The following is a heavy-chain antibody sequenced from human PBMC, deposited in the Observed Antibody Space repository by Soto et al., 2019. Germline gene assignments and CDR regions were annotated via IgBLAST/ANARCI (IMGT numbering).Heavy chain of an antibody. J-gene: IGHJ5*02. CDR1: GGSISSSSYY. D-gene: IGHD6-19*01. V-gene: IGHV4-39*01. Sequence: PSETLSLTCTVSGGSISSSSYYWGWIRQPPGKGLEWIGSIYYSGSTYYNPSLKSRVTISVDTSKNQFSLKLSSVTAADTAVYYCAAIEIAVAGTSWFDPWGQGTLVTVSS. CDR2: IYYSGST. CDR3: AAIEIAVAGTSWFDP.